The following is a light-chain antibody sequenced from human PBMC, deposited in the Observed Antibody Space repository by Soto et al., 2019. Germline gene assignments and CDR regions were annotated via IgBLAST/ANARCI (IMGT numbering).Light chain of an antibody. V-gene: IGKV3-15*01. CDR2: GAS. J-gene: IGKJ1*01. CDR3: QKYNNWPQT. Sequence: EIVMTQSPATLSVSPGERATLSCRASQSVSSNLAWYQQKPGQAPRLLIYGASTRATGTPDRFSGSGSGTEFPLTINSLQSEDFATYYCQKYNNWPQTFGKGSKVEIK. CDR1: QSVSSN.